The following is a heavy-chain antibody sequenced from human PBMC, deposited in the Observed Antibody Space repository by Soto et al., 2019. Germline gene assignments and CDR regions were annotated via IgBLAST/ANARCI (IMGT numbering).Heavy chain of an antibody. CDR3: AKCKGGSSWPYYYMDV. J-gene: IGHJ6*03. CDR2: ISGSGGST. V-gene: IGHV3-23*01. CDR1: GFTFSSYA. Sequence: GGSLRLSCAASGFTFSSYAMSWVRQAPGKGLEWVSAISGSGGSTYYADSVKGRFTISRDNSKNTLYLQMNSLGAEDTAVYYCAKCKGGSSWPYYYMDVWGKGTTVTVSS. D-gene: IGHD6-13*01.